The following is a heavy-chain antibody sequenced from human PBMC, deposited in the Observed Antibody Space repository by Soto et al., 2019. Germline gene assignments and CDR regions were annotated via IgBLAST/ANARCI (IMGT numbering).Heavy chain of an antibody. CDR1: GFTFSSYG. CDR3: ARIIDSSSWYHYYYGMDV. V-gene: IGHV3-33*01. CDR2: IWYDGSNK. D-gene: IGHD6-13*01. J-gene: IGHJ6*02. Sequence: QVQLVESGGGVVQPGRSLRLSCAASGFTFSSYGMHWVRQAPGKGLEWVAVIWYDGSNKYYADSVKGRFTISRDNSKNTLYLQMNSLRAEDTAVYYCARIIDSSSWYHYYYGMDVWGQGTTVTVSS.